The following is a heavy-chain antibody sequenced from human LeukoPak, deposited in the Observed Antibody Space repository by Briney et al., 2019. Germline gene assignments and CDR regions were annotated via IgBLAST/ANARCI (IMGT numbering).Heavy chain of an antibody. V-gene: IGHV3-7*01. CDR2: IKQDGSEK. CDR3: ARGSGSFYIY. J-gene: IGHJ4*02. D-gene: IGHD1-26*01. Sequence: GGSLRLSCAASGFTFSSYWMSWVRQAPGKGLEWVANIKQDGSEKYYVVSVKGRFTISRDNAKDSLYLEMSSLRAEDTAVYYCARGSGSFYIYWGQGTLVTVSS. CDR1: GFTFSSYW.